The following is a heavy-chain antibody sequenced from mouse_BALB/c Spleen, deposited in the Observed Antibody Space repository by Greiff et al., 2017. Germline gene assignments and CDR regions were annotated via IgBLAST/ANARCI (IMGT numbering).Heavy chain of an antibody. D-gene: IGHD2-14*01. CDR2: IDPSDSET. CDR1: GYTFTSYW. CDR3: AKSAYRYDAWFAY. J-gene: IGHJ3*01. V-gene: IGHV1-69*02. Sequence: QVQLQQPGAELVKPGAPVKLSCKASGYTFTSYWMNWVKQRPGRGLEWIGRIDPSDSETHYNQKFKDKATLTVDKSSSTAYIQLSSLTSEDSAVYYCAKSAYRYDAWFAYWGQGTLVTVSA.